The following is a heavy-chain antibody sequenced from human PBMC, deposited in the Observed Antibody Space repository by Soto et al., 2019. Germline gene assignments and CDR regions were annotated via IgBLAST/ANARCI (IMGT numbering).Heavy chain of an antibody. Sequence: QVQLVESGGGLVEPGGSLRLSCAASGFTFGDYYMNWIRQAPGKGLEWLSYISSRGTYYADSVKVRFTISRDNAKNSLYLQMNSLRAEDTAVYYCARDGGNSGRFDYWGQGTLVTVSS. CDR3: ARDGGNSGRFDY. CDR2: ISSRGT. V-gene: IGHV3-11*04. D-gene: IGHD1-26*01. CDR1: GFTFGDYY. J-gene: IGHJ4*02.